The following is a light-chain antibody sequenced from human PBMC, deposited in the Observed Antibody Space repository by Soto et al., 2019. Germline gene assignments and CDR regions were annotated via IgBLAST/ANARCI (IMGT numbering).Light chain of an antibody. CDR2: DAS. Sequence: EIVLTQSPATLSLSPGERATLSCRASQSINTYLAWFRQKPGQAPRLLIYDASNRATGTPARISGSGSGTDFTLTIGSLEPEDSAVYYCQQRSSWPPTITFGQGTRLEI. V-gene: IGKV3-11*01. J-gene: IGKJ5*01. CDR1: QSINTY. CDR3: QQRSSWPPTIT.